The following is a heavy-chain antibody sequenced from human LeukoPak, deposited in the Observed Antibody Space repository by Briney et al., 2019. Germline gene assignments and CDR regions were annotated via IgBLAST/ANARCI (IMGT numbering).Heavy chain of an antibody. D-gene: IGHD1-26*01. V-gene: IGHV1-69*13. J-gene: IGHJ3*02. Sequence: SVKVSCKGSGGTFNNYGLNWVRQAPGQGLEWMGGIIPVYGTANYAQKFRDRVTITSDESTSTTYIELSSLRSEDTAVYYCARSGGLGASNADAFDIWGQGTTVTVSS. CDR2: IIPVYGTA. CDR1: GGTFNNYG. CDR3: ARSGGLGASNADAFDI.